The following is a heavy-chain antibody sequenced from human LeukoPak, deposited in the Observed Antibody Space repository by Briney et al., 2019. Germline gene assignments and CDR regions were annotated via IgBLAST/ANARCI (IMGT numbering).Heavy chain of an antibody. J-gene: IGHJ4*02. V-gene: IGHV3-64*04. CDR3: AKDRDYGDYGGFDY. Sequence: GGSLRLSCAASGFTFSSYAMHWVRQAPGKGLEYVSAISSNGGSTYYANSVKGRFTISRDNSKNTLYLQMNSLRAEDTAVYYCAKDRDYGDYGGFDYWGQGTLVTVSS. CDR2: ISSNGGST. D-gene: IGHD4-17*01. CDR1: GFTFSSYA.